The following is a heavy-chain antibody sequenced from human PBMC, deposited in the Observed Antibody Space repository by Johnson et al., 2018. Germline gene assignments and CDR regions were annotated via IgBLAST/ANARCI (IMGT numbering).Heavy chain of an antibody. D-gene: IGHD3-10*01. J-gene: IGHJ3*02. Sequence: QVEVQQWGAGLLKPSETLSLTCGVYGGSFSTNYWNWIRQPPGKGLEWLGEINHRGRTTYNPSLKSRVTISGDTSNNQFSLKLNSVTAADTAVYYCAIFELSGNAFDIWGQGTMVTVSS. CDR3: AIFELSGNAFDI. V-gene: IGHV4-34*01. CDR2: INHRGRT. CDR1: GGSFSTNY.